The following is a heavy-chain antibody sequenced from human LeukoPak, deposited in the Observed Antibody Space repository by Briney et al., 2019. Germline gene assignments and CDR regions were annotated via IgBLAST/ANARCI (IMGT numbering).Heavy chain of an antibody. D-gene: IGHD6-13*01. V-gene: IGHV1-2*02. CDR1: GYTFTGYY. CDR3: ARVGRSSSMVYGMDV. J-gene: IGHJ6*02. CDR2: IYPYSGGT. Sequence: ASVKVSCKASGYTFTGYYIHWVRQAPGQGLEWMGWIYPYSGGTDYAQKFQARVTMTRDTSISTAYMELSRLTSDDTAVYYCARVGRSSSMVYGMDVWGQGTTVTVSS.